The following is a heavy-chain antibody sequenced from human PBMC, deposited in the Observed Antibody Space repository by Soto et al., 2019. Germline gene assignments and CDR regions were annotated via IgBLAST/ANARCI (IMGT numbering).Heavy chain of an antibody. V-gene: IGHV4-59*08. D-gene: IGHD7-27*01. J-gene: IGHJ4*02. CDR3: ARRWGRTFDY. Sequence: QVQLQESGPGLVKPSETLSLTCTGSGGSISSYYWSWIRQPPGKGLEWIGDIYYSGSTNYNPSLKSRVTISVDTSQNQFSLKLSAVTAADTAVYYCARRWGRTFDYWGEGTLVTVSA. CDR1: GGSISSYY. CDR2: IYYSGST.